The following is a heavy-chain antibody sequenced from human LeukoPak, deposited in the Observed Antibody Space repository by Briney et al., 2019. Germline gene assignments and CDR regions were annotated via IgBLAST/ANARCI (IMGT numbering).Heavy chain of an antibody. CDR1: GFTFSSYG. D-gene: IGHD1-26*01. Sequence: GRSLRLSCAASGFTFSSYGMHWVRQAPGKGLEWVAVISHDESNKYYADSVKGRFTISRDNSKNTLYLQVNSLRAEDTAVYYCAKDPYSGSFEYFQHWGQGTLVTVSS. CDR3: AKDPYSGSFEYFQH. CDR2: ISHDESNK. V-gene: IGHV3-30*18. J-gene: IGHJ1*01.